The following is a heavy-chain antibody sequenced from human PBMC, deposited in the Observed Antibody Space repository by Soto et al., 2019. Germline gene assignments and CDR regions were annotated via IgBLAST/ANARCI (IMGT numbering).Heavy chain of an antibody. V-gene: IGHV1-69*13. CDR1: GGTFSSYA. CDR3: ARGRITIFGVLRRAYYYYGMDA. Sequence: SVKVSCKASGGTFSSYAIIWVRQVPGQGREWMGGIIPIFGTANYAQKFQGRVTITADESTSTAYMELSSLRSEDTALYYCARGRITIFGVLRRAYYYYGMDAWAQGSTVTVSS. J-gene: IGHJ6*02. CDR2: IIPIFGTA. D-gene: IGHD3-3*01.